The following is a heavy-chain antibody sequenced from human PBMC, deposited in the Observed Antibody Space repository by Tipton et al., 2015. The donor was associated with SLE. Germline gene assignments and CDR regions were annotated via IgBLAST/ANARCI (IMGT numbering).Heavy chain of an antibody. CDR2: VYDSGTT. CDR3: ARVVTVGAAHYYDIDV. D-gene: IGHD2-21*02. CDR1: GGSISHFY. Sequence: TLSLTCSVSGGSISHFYWSWIRQPPGKGLEWIGSVYDSGTTHYNPSLKSRVTMSVDTSKTQFSLKLGSLTAADTAVYYCARVVTVGAAHYYDIDVWGQGTRVTVSS. J-gene: IGHJ6*02. V-gene: IGHV4-59*12.